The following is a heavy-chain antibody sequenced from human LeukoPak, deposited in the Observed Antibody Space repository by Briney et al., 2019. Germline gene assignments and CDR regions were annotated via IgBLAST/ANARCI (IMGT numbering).Heavy chain of an antibody. V-gene: IGHV1-8*01. J-gene: IGHJ4*02. CDR3: ARDKDNPRGYFDY. Sequence: EASVKVSCKASGYTFTSYDINWVRQATGQGLEWMGWMNPHSGNTGYAQKFQGRVTMTRDMSTSTVYMELSSLRSEDTAVYYCARDKDNPRGYFDYWGQGTLVTVSS. CDR2: MNPHSGNT. CDR1: GYTFTSYD. D-gene: IGHD3-10*01.